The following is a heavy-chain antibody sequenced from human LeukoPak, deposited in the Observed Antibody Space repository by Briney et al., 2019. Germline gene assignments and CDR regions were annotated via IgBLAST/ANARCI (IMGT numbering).Heavy chain of an antibody. CDR3: ASLSAHLHSSSSGPYSSAFDI. D-gene: IGHD6-6*01. Sequence: SETLSLTCTVSGGSISSYYWSWIRQPPGKGLEWIGYIYYSGSTNYNPSLKSRVTISVDTSKNQFSLKLSSVTAADTAVYYCASLSAHLHSSSSGPYSSAFDIWGQGTMVTVSS. V-gene: IGHV4-59*01. J-gene: IGHJ3*02. CDR2: IYYSGST. CDR1: GGSISSYY.